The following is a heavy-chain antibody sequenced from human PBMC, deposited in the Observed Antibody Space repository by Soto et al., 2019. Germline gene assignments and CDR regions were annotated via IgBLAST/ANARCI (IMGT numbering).Heavy chain of an antibody. V-gene: IGHV3-23*01. Sequence: PGGSLRLSCGASGFTFSSYAMSWGRQAPGKGLEWVSAISGSGGSTYYADSVKGRFTISRDNSKNTLYLQMNSLRAEDTAGYYCAKQDIAAFDSWGQGTLVTVSS. J-gene: IGHJ4*02. CDR3: AKQDIAAFDS. CDR1: GFTFSSYA. D-gene: IGHD6-13*01. CDR2: ISGSGGST.